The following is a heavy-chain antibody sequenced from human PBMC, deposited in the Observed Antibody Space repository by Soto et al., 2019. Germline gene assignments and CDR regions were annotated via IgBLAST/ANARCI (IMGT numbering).Heavy chain of an antibody. CDR1: GYSFTSYW. CDR3: AVSPSAHFDY. CDR2: IDPSDSYT. J-gene: IGHJ4*02. V-gene: IGHV5-10-1*01. D-gene: IGHD3-3*01. Sequence: GESLKISCKGSGYSFTSYWISWVRQMPGKGLERMGRIDPSDSYTNYSPSFQGHVTISADKSISTAYLQWSSLRASDTAMYYCAVSPSAHFDYWGQGTLVTVSS.